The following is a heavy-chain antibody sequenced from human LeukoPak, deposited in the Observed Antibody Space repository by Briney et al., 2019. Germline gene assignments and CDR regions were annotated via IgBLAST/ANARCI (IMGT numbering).Heavy chain of an antibody. J-gene: IGHJ4*02. V-gene: IGHV3-20*04. CDR1: GGTIDDCG. CDR2: INWDGTHA. D-gene: IGHD6-13*01. Sequence: GGSMRPFCAASGGTIDDCGMSWVRRAPGPGLEWVSGINWDGTHAYYAESVSVRFSVSSYSAETYLYLPMNSLSDADSAFASCLRDLSSNRYSFDYWGQGTLVTVSS. CDR3: LRDLSSNRYSFDY.